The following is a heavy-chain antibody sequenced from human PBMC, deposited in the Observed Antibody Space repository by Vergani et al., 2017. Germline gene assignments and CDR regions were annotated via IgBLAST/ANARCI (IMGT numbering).Heavy chain of an antibody. CDR1: GCTLSSHA. Sequence: QVQLAESGGGVVQPGRSLRLSCAGSGCTLSSHAMHWVRQAPGKGLEWVAFIWYDGSKEYYADSVKGRFTISRDNSKNTLYLQMNNLRAADTAVYYCARSGYCAHGVCYMTYYYYMDVWGKGAAVTVSS. J-gene: IGHJ6*03. CDR3: ARSGYCAHGVCYMTYYYYMDV. CDR2: IWYDGSKE. D-gene: IGHD2-8*01. V-gene: IGHV3-33*01.